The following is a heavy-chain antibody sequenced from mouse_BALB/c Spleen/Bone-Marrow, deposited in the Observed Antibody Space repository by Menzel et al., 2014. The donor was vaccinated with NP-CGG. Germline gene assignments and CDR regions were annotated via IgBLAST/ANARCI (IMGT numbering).Heavy chain of an antibody. Sequence: VQLQQSGAELVRPGTSVKVSCKASGYAFTNYLIEWVKQRPGQGLEWIGVINPRSGGTNYNEKFKGKATLTADKSSSTAYMQLSSLTSDDSAVYFCARRDDAMDYWGQGTSVTVSS. CDR2: INPRSGGT. CDR3: ARRDDAMDY. D-gene: IGHD3-3*01. J-gene: IGHJ4*01. V-gene: IGHV1-54*03. CDR1: GYAFTNYL.